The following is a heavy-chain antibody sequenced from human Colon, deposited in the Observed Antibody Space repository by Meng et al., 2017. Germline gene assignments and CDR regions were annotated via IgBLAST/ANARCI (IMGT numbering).Heavy chain of an antibody. CDR2: IYHSGST. CDR3: ARNSAAGVDY. D-gene: IGHD6-13*01. CDR1: GGSSSSSNW. J-gene: IGHJ4*02. V-gene: IGHV4-4*02. Sequence: QVQVQESGPGLAQPAGPLSLTCAGAGGSSSSSNWWSWVRQPPGKGLEWIGEIYHSGSTNYNPSLKSRVTISVDKSKNQFSLKLSSVTAADTAVYYCARNSAAGVDYWGQGTLVTVSS.